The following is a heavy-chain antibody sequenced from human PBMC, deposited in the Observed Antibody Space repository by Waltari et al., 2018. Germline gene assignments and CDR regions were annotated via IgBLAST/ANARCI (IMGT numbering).Heavy chain of an antibody. J-gene: IGHJ4*02. D-gene: IGHD3-10*01. CDR1: GYSFTRYC. Sequence: QVQLVQSGGEVKKPGASVKVSCKASGYSFTRYCISWVRQAPGRWLEWMGWISASNGNPNYAQRLQDRITLTSDTSTSTAYMELRSLRSDDTAVYYCARELYGSYIEYWGQGTPVTVSS. CDR2: ISASNGNP. CDR3: ARELYGSYIEY. V-gene: IGHV1-18*01.